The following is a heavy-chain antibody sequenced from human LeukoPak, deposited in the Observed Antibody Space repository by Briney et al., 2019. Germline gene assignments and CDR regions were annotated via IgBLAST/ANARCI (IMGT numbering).Heavy chain of an antibody. D-gene: IGHD3-22*01. Sequence: GGSLRLSCVSSGFSFSHYAMSWVCQAPGKGLEWVSSISGSGGSTHYVDSVKGRFTISRDKTKNTLYLQMNSLRAEDTAVYYCAKSSYYDASGYYREFYYDSWGQGTLVTVSS. CDR1: GFSFSHYA. J-gene: IGHJ4*02. CDR2: ISGSGGST. CDR3: AKSSYYDASGYYREFYYDS. V-gene: IGHV3-23*01.